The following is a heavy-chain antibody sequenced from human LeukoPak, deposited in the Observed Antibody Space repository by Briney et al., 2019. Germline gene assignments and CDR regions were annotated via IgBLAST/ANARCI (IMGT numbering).Heavy chain of an antibody. CDR3: VRWAGRLISSSWSDY. D-gene: IGHD6-13*01. Sequence: GASVKVSCKASGYTFPSYGISWVRQAPGQGLEWMGWINAYNGNTNYAQMLRGRVTMTTDTSTSTAYMELGSLRSDDTAVYYCVRWAGRLISSSWSDYWGQGTLVTVSS. J-gene: IGHJ4*02. CDR2: INAYNGNT. V-gene: IGHV1-18*01. CDR1: GYTFPSYG.